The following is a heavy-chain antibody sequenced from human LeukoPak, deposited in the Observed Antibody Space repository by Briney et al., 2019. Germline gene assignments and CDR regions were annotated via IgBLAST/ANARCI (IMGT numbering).Heavy chain of an antibody. CDR3: AKVVVSSSSDYFDY. V-gene: IGHV3-30*04. J-gene: IGHJ4*02. CDR1: GFTFSNYA. CDR2: TSYDESNK. Sequence: GGSLRLSCAASGFTFSNYAMHWVRQAPGKGLEWVAVTSYDESNKYYADSVKGRFTISRDNSKKTLYLQMNSLRGEDTAVYYCAKVVVSSSSDYFDYWGQGTLVIVSS. D-gene: IGHD6-6*01.